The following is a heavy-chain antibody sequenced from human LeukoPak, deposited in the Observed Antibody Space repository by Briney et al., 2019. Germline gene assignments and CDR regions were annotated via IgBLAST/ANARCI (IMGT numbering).Heavy chain of an antibody. Sequence: ASVKVSCKASGYTFTSYAMHWVRQAPGQRLEWMGWINAGNGNTKYSQKFQGRVTITRDTSASTAYMELSSLRSEDTAVYYCARVRRAVAGTLDYWGQGTLVTVSS. CDR1: GYTFTSYA. D-gene: IGHD6-19*01. J-gene: IGHJ4*02. CDR2: INAGNGNT. CDR3: ARVRRAVAGTLDY. V-gene: IGHV1-3*01.